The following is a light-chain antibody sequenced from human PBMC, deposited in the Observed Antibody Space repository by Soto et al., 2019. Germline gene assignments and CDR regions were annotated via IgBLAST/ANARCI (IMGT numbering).Light chain of an antibody. J-gene: IGKJ4*01. CDR1: QGISSY. CDR3: QQYYSFPLT. V-gene: IGKV1-9*01. Sequence: DIQLTQAPSFLSASVGDRVTITCRASQGISSYLAWYQQKPGKAPELMIYAASTLQSGVPSRFSGSGSGTDFTLTISCLPSEDFATYYCQQYYSFPLTFGGGTKVDIK. CDR2: AAS.